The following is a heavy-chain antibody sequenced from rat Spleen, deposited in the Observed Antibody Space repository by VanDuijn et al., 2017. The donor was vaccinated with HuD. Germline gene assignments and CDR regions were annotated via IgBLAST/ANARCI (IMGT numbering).Heavy chain of an antibody. D-gene: IGHD1-10*01. J-gene: IGHJ3*01. CDR1: GFTFNNYY. Sequence: EVQLVESGGGLVQPGRSLKLSCAASGFTFNNYYMAWVRQAPEKGLEWVASISSGGGGTYYPDSVKGRFTISRDNAKSTLYLQMDSLRSEDTASYYCARHGAYNNYGWFAYWGQGTLVTVSS. V-gene: IGHV5-25*01. CDR3: ARHGAYNNYGWFAY. CDR2: ISSGGGGT.